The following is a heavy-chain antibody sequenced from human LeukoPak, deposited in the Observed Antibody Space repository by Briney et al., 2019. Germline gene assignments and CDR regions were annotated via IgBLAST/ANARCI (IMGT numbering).Heavy chain of an antibody. V-gene: IGHV3-74*01. CDR1: GFTFSNYW. CDR3: VRSLYSYGPKFDY. Sequence: GGSLRLSCAASGFTFSNYWIHWVRQDPGKGLVWVSRINSDGSSTTYADSVKGRFTISRDNAKNTLYLQMNSLRAEDTAVYYCVRSLYSYGPKFDYWGQGTLVTVSP. D-gene: IGHD5-18*01. J-gene: IGHJ4*02. CDR2: INSDGSST.